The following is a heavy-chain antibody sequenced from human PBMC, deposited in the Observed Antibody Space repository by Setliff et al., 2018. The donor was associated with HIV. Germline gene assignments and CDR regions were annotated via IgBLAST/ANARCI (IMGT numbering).Heavy chain of an antibody. V-gene: IGHV3-21*04. Sequence: PGGSLRLSCAASGFTFSTYAMSWVRQAPGKGLEWVSSVSSSSSIYYADSVKGRFTISRDNAKNSLYLQMNSLRAEDTAVYYCARDTELAYVDYWGQGTLVTVSS. CDR2: VSSSSSI. D-gene: IGHD4-4*01. CDR1: GFTFSTYA. CDR3: ARDTELAYVDY. J-gene: IGHJ4*02.